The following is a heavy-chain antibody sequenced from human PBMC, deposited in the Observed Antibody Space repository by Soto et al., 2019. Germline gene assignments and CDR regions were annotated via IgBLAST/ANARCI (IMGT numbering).Heavy chain of an antibody. CDR2: IIPIFGTA. CDR3: ASRSRRSYQDFDY. CDR1: GGTFSSYA. V-gene: IGHV1-69*13. J-gene: IGHJ4*02. D-gene: IGHD1-26*01. Sequence: ASVKVSCKASGGTFSSYAISWVRQAPGQGLEWMGGIIPIFGTANYAQKFQGRVTITADESTSTAYMELSSLRSEDTAVSYCASRSRRSYQDFDYWGQGTLVTVSS.